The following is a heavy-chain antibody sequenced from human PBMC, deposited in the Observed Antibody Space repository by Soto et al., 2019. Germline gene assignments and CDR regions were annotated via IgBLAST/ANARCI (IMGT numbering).Heavy chain of an antibody. CDR3: ARTYYYDSSGYSKEYYFDY. CDR2: IYYSGST. V-gene: IGHV4-59*01. J-gene: IGHJ4*02. D-gene: IGHD3-22*01. Sequence: SETLSLTCTVSGGSISSYYWSWIRQPPGKGLEWIGYIYYSGSTNYNPSLKSRVTISVDTSKNQFSLKLSSVTAADTAVYYCARTYYYDSSGYSKEYYFDYWGQGTLVTAPQ. CDR1: GGSISSYY.